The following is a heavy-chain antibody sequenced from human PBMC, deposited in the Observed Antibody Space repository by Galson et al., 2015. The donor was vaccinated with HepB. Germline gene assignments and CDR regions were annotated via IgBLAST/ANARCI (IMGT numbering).Heavy chain of an antibody. CDR3: TSRIAVAGTGYAFDI. CDR1: GFTFSGSA. D-gene: IGHD6-19*01. V-gene: IGHV3-73*01. J-gene: IGHJ3*02. Sequence: SLRLSCAASGFTFSGSAMHWVRQASGKGLEWVGRIRSKANSYATAYAASVKGRFTISRDDSKNTAYLQMNSLKTEDTAVYYCTSRIAVAGTGYAFDIWGQGTMVTVSS. CDR2: IRSKANSYAT.